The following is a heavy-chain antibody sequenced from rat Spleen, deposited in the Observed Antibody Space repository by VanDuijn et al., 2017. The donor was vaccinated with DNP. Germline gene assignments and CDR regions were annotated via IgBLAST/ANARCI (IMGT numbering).Heavy chain of an antibody. J-gene: IGHJ2*01. Sequence: EVQLVESGGDLVQPGRSLKLSCAASGFTFSSFPMAWVRRAPTKGLEWVATITSSGATTYYRDSVTGRFTISRDNAKSTLYLQMNSLRSEDTATYYCVRRGYGGRGFFDYWGQGVMVTVSS. D-gene: IGHD1-11*01. CDR1: GFTFSSFP. V-gene: IGHV5-46*01. CDR2: ITSSGATT. CDR3: VRRGYGGRGFFDY.